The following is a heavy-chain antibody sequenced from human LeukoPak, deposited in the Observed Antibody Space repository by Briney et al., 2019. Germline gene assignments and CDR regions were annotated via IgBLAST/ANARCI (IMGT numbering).Heavy chain of an antibody. J-gene: IGHJ4*02. CDR3: AREFVGYYYGSGSYDLDY. Sequence: GESLKISCAASGFTFSSYSMNWVRQAPGKGLEWVSYISSSSSTIYYADSVKGRFTISRDNAKNSLYLQMNSLRAEDTAVYYCAREFVGYYYGSGSYDLDYWGQGTLVTVSS. D-gene: IGHD3-10*01. CDR1: GFTFSSYS. CDR2: ISSSSSTI. V-gene: IGHV3-48*01.